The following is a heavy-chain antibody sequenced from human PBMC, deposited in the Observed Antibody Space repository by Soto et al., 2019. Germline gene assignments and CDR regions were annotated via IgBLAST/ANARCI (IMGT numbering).Heavy chain of an antibody. CDR3: ARGGLNYDILTGYGDY. CDR1: GYTFTSYD. Sequence: GASVKVSCKASGYTFTSYDINWVRQATGQGLEWMGWMNPNSGNTGYAQKFQGRVTMTRNTSISTAYMELSSLRSEDTAVYYCARGGLNYDILTGYGDYWGQGTLVTVSS. D-gene: IGHD3-9*01. J-gene: IGHJ4*02. CDR2: MNPNSGNT. V-gene: IGHV1-8*01.